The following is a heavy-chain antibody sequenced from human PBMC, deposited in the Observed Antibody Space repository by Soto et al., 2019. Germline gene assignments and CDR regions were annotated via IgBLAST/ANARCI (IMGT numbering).Heavy chain of an antibody. CDR3: AKGRPSLGGTGRGAMDV. Sequence: PGGSLRLSCAASGFTFRRFAMSWVRQAPGKGLEWVSGITGDGRNTYYANSMEGRFTVSRDNSKDTLYLQMNSLRADDTAVYYCAKGRPSLGGTGRGAMDVWGQGTTVTVSS. CDR1: GFTFRRFA. CDR2: ITGDGRNT. J-gene: IGHJ6*02. D-gene: IGHD3-16*01. V-gene: IGHV3-23*01.